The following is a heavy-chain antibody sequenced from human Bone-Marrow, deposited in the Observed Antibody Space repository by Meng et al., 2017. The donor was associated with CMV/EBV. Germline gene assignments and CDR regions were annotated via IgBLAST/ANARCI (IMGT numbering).Heavy chain of an antibody. CDR1: GFTVTSNY. J-gene: IGHJ4*02. D-gene: IGHD1-20*01. V-gene: IGHV3-66*01. CDR2: GHSGGNT. CDR3: AREYNWNYFDY. Sequence: GGSLRLSCAASGFTVTSNYMSWVRQAPGKGQEWVSVGHSGGNTNYANSVKGRFTISRDTSKNTLYLQMNSLRAEDTAVYYCAREYNWNYFDYWGQGTLVTVSS.